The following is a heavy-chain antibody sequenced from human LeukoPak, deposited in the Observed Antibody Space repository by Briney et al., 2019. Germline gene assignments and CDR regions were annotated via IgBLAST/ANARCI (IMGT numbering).Heavy chain of an antibody. V-gene: IGHV3-9*01. J-gene: IGHJ4*02. CDR1: GFTFDDYA. Sequence: GGSLRLSCAASGFTFDDYAMHWVRQAPGKGLEWVSGISWNSGSIGYADSVKGRFTISRDNAKNSLYLRMNSLRAEDTALYYCAKDRVYCSGGSCYSLFDYWGQGTLVTVSS. D-gene: IGHD2-15*01. CDR3: AKDRVYCSGGSCYSLFDY. CDR2: ISWNSGSI.